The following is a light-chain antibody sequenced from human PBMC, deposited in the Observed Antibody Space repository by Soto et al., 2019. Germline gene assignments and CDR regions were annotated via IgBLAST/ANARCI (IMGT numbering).Light chain of an antibody. CDR1: ESISRH. CDR3: QPSYSTLSIS. Sequence: DIQMTQSPSSLSASVGDRVTITCRASESISRHLNWYQQKPGKAPNLLIYAASTLQNGVPSRFSGSGSGTDFTLTISSPQPEDFATYYYQPSYSTLSISFGQGTRLEIK. CDR2: AAS. V-gene: IGKV1-39*01. J-gene: IGKJ5*01.